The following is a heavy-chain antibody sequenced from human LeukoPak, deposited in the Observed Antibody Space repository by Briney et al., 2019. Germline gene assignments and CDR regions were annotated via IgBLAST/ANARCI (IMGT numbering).Heavy chain of an antibody. CDR2: INHSGST. J-gene: IGHJ5*02. Sequence: SETLSLTCAVYGGSFSGYYWSWIRQPPGKGLEWIGEINHSGSTNYNPSLKSRVTISVDTSKNQFSLKPSSVTAADTAVYYCARGGKEQLVPRNWFDPWGQGTLVTVSS. D-gene: IGHD6-13*01. CDR3: ARGGKEQLVPRNWFDP. CDR1: GGSFSGYY. V-gene: IGHV4-34*01.